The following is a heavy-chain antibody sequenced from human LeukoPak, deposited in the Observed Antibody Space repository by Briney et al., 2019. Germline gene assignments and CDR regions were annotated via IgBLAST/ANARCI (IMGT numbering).Heavy chain of an antibody. D-gene: IGHD3-10*02. CDR2: ISSSGSTI. Sequence: GGSLRLSCAASGFTFRSYEMNWVRHAPGKGLEWVSYISSSGSTIYYADSVKGRFTISRDNAKNSLYLQMNSLRAEDTAVYYCAELGITMIGGVWGKGTTVTISS. V-gene: IGHV3-48*03. CDR1: GFTFRSYE. CDR3: AELGITMIGGV. J-gene: IGHJ6*04.